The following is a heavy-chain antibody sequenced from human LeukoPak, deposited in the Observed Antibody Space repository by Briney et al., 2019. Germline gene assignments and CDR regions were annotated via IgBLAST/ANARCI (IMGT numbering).Heavy chain of an antibody. D-gene: IGHD6-13*01. CDR1: GGSISSSSYY. CDR3: ARVASYSSSWYYFDY. Sequence: SETLSLTCTVSGGSISSSSYYWGWIRQPPGKGLEWIGSIYYSGSTYYNPSLKSRVTISVDTSKNQFSLKLSSVTAADTAVYYCARVASYSSSWYYFDYWGQGTLVTVSS. J-gene: IGHJ4*02. CDR2: IYYSGST. V-gene: IGHV4-39*07.